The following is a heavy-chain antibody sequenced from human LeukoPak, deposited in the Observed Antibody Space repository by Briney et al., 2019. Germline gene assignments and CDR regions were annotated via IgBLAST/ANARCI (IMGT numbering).Heavy chain of an antibody. Sequence: GGSLRLSCAASGFTFSSYAMSWVRQAPGKGLEWVSAISGSGGSTYYADSVKGRFIISRDNSKNTLYLQMNSLRAEDTAVYYCARWTLQYYYDSSGYALDYWGQGTLVTVSS. CDR3: ARWTLQYYYDSSGYALDY. V-gene: IGHV3-23*01. J-gene: IGHJ4*02. D-gene: IGHD3-22*01. CDR2: ISGSGGST. CDR1: GFTFSSYA.